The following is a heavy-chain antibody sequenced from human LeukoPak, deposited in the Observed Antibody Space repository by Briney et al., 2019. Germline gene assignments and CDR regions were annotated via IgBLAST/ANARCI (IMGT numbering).Heavy chain of an antibody. CDR3: ASGYSSSAFDY. Sequence: SETLSLTCTVSGGSISSYYWRWIRQPAGKGLEWIGRIYTSGSTNYNPSLKSRVTMSVDTSKNQFSLKLSSVTAADTAVYYCASGYSSSAFDYWGQGTLVTVSS. CDR2: IYTSGST. V-gene: IGHV4-4*07. D-gene: IGHD6-13*01. CDR1: GGSISSYY. J-gene: IGHJ4*02.